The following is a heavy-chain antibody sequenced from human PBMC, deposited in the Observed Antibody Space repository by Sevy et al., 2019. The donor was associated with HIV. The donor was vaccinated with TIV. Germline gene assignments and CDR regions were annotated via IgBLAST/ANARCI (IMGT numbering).Heavy chain of an antibody. CDR1: GFTFSSYA. Sequence: GGSLRLSCAASGFTFSSYAMHWVRQAPGKGLEWVAVISYDGSNKYYADSVKGRFTISRDNSKNTLYLQMNSLRAEDTAVYYCARLATSDDDSSGYHVDYWGQGTLVTVSS. CDR3: ARLATSDDDSSGYHVDY. D-gene: IGHD3-22*01. V-gene: IGHV3-30-3*01. CDR2: ISYDGSNK. J-gene: IGHJ4*02.